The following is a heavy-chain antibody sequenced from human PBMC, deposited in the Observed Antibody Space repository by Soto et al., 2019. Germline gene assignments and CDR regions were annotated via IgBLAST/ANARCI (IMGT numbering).Heavy chain of an antibody. V-gene: IGHV3-7*05. J-gene: IGHJ4*02. CDR2: IKQDGSEK. CDR3: AKDRLAGNFDY. Sequence: GSLRLSCAASGFTFSNYWMNWVRQAPGKGLEWVANIKQDGSEKYYVDSVKGRFSISRDNAKNSLYLQMDSLRAEDTAVYYCAKDRLAGNFDYWGQGTQVTVSS. CDR1: GFTFSNYW.